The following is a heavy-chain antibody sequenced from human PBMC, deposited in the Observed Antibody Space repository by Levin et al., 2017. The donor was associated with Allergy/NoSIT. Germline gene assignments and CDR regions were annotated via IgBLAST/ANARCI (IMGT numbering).Heavy chain of an antibody. CDR1: GFTFSSHA. J-gene: IGHJ4*02. Sequence: PGGSLRLSCAAPGFTFSSHAMHWVRQAPGKGLEWVAVISYDGSLEFYADSVKGRFTISRDNSKNTLFLQMNSLSAEDTAVYHCARDIGVGAGVGTIDYWGQGTLVTVSS. CDR3: ARDIGVGAGVGTIDY. D-gene: IGHD2-21*01. V-gene: IGHV3-30*04. CDR2: ISYDGSLE.